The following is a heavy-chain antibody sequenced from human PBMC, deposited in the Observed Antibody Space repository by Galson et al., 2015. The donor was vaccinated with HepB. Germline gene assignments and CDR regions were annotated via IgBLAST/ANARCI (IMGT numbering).Heavy chain of an antibody. J-gene: IGHJ3*02. Sequence: SLRLSCAASGFAFSGYAMHWVRQAPLKGLEWVAYISYDETTKHYADSVKGRFTISRDNSKDTLYLQLNSLRTEDTAVYYCATVAWVVTSGFDIWGQGTMVTVPS. V-gene: IGHV3-30*02. D-gene: IGHD4-23*01. CDR3: ATVAWVVTSGFDI. CDR2: ISYDETTK. CDR1: GFAFSGYA.